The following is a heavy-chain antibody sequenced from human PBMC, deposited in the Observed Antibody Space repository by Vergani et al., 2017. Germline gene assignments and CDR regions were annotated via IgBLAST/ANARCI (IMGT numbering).Heavy chain of an antibody. V-gene: IGHV1-18*01. CDR1: GGTFSSYA. J-gene: IGHJ4*02. CDR3: ARGGADYDFWSGSIFDY. CDR2: ISVYNGNT. Sequence: QVQLVQSGAEVKKPGSSVKVSCKASGGTFSSYAISWVRQAPGQGLEWMGGISVYNGNTNYAQKLQGRVTMTTDTSTSTAYMELRSLRSDDTAVYYCARGGADYDFWSGSIFDYWGQGTLVTVSS. D-gene: IGHD3-3*01.